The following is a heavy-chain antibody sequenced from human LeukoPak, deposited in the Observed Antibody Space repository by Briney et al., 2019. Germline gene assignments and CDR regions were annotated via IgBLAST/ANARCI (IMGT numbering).Heavy chain of an antibody. CDR3: ARPFKSGGYYYGWDDAFDI. CDR2: IYHSGST. V-gene: IGHV4-38-2*01. D-gene: IGHD3-22*01. CDR1: GYSISSGYY. J-gene: IGHJ3*02. Sequence: SETLSLTCAVSGYSISSGYYWGWIRQPPEKGLEWIGSIYHSGSTYYNPSLKSRVTISVDTSKNQFSLKLSSVTAADTAVYYCARPFKSGGYYYGWDDAFDIWGQGTMVTVSS.